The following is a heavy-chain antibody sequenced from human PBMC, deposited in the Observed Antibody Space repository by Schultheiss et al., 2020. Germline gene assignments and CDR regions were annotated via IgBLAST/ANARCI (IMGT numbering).Heavy chain of an antibody. CDR3: AKDCSGGSCYEFDY. Sequence: GGSLRLSCAASGFTFSSYAMHWVRQAPGKGLEWVAVIWYDGSNKYYADSVKGRFTISRDNSKNTLYLQMNSLRAEDTAVYYCAKDCSGGSCYEFDYWGQGTLVTVSS. CDR1: GFTFSSYA. D-gene: IGHD2-15*01. V-gene: IGHV3-33*06. J-gene: IGHJ4*02. CDR2: IWYDGSNK.